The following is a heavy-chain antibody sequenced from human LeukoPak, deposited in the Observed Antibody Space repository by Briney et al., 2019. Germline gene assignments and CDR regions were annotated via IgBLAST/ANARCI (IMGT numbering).Heavy chain of an antibody. V-gene: IGHV3-21*01. CDR2: TDTSGNYI. Sequence: GGSLRLSCAASGFTFSNYGMNWVRQAPGKGLEWVSFTDTSGNYIYYGDSVKGRFTISKDNAKNLVFLQMNGLRAEDTAVYYCARGRSITLLRGVAMSDGFDIWGQGAMVAVSS. D-gene: IGHD3-10*01. J-gene: IGHJ3*02. CDR1: GFTFSNYG. CDR3: ARGRSITLLRGVAMSDGFDI.